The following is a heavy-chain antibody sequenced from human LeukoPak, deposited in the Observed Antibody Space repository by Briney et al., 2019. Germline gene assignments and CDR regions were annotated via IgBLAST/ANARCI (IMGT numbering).Heavy chain of an antibody. D-gene: IGHD2-21*02. J-gene: IGHJ4*02. CDR2: IRGSGGGI. Sequence: GGSLRLSCAAAGFTFSTYAMSWVRQAPGKGLGWVSVIRGSGGGIFYADSVKGRFTISRDNSKNTLFLQMNSLRAEDTALYFCAKDDTALDYWGQGTLVTVSS. CDR1: GFTFSTYA. CDR3: AKDDTALDY. V-gene: IGHV3-23*01.